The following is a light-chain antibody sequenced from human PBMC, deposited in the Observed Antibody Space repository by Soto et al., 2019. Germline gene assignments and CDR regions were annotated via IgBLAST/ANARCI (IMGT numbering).Light chain of an antibody. V-gene: IGLV1-40*01. CDR3: QSYDSSLSGYV. J-gene: IGLJ1*01. Sequence: QSALTQPPSVSEAPGQRVTISCTGRSSNIGAGYEAHWYQQVPGTAPKLLIYENNNRPSGVPDRFSGSKSGTSASLAITGLQAEDEADYYCQSYDSSLSGYVFGTGTKLTVL. CDR1: SSNIGAGYE. CDR2: ENN.